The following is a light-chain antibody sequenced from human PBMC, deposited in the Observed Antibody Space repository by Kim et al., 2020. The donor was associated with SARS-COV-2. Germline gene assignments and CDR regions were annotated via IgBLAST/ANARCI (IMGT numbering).Light chain of an antibody. CDR3: QQYNNFRT. V-gene: IGKV3-15*01. CDR1: QSVSTN. CDR2: GTS. Sequence: SVSPGEKATLSCRASQSVSTNVAWYQQKPGQAPRLLMDGTSTRATGIPGRFSGSGSGTEFTLTISSLQSEDFAVYYCQQYNNFRTFGQGTKVDIK. J-gene: IGKJ1*01.